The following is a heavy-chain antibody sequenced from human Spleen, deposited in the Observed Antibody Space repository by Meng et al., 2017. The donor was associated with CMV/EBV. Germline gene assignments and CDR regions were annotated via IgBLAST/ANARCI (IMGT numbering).Heavy chain of an antibody. CDR2: IKRKVDGGTT. V-gene: IGHV3-15*01. CDR3: TREATVDRNYYWFDP. CDR1: GFTFNDAW. J-gene: IGHJ5*02. Sequence: GESLKISCAASGFTFNDAWMSWVRQAPGKGLEWVGRIKRKVDGGTTAYGAPVKGRFSISRDDSKNTLYLQINSLKTEDTGVYYCTREATVDRNYYWFDPWGQGTLVTVSS. D-gene: IGHD1-14*01.